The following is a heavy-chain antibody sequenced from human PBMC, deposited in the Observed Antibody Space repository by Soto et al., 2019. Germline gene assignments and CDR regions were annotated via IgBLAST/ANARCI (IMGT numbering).Heavy chain of an antibody. CDR1: GYTFTSYG. CDR3: ERGGPGYCSGGRCPSGAFDI. CDR2: IIAYNGNT. Sequence: ASLKVSCKASGYTFTSYGISWLRQAPGQGLEWMGGIIAYNGNTNYAQKLQGRVTITTDTSTSTAYMELRSLRSDDTAVYYCERGGPGYCSGGRCPSGAFDIWGQGTMVTVS. D-gene: IGHD2-15*01. V-gene: IGHV1-18*01. J-gene: IGHJ3*02.